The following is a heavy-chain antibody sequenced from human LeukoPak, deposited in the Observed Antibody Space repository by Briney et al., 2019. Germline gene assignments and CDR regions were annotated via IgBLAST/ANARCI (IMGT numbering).Heavy chain of an antibody. CDR3: ARGCGGDCYSLFDY. D-gene: IGHD2-21*02. V-gene: IGHV4-30-4*01. Sequence: PQTLSLTCTVSGGSISSGDYYWSWIRQPPGKGLEWIGYIYYSGSTYYNPSLKSRVTISVDTSKNQFSLKLSSVTAADTAVYYCARGCGGDCYSLFDYWGQGTLVTVSS. CDR1: GGSISSGDYY. J-gene: IGHJ4*02. CDR2: IYYSGST.